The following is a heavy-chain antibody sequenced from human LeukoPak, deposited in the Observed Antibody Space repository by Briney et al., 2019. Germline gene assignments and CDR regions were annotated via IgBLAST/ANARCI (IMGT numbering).Heavy chain of an antibody. CDR1: GFTFSIYE. J-gene: IGHJ4*02. D-gene: IGHD6-13*01. CDR2: ISESASTI. Sequence: GGSLRLSCAASGFTFSIYEMNWVRQAPGKGLEWVAYISESASTIYYADSVKGRFTISRDNAKNSLYLQMNSLRAEDTAVYYCARVIESGYSSSWFYWGQGTLLTVSS. V-gene: IGHV3-48*03. CDR3: ARVIESGYSSSWFY.